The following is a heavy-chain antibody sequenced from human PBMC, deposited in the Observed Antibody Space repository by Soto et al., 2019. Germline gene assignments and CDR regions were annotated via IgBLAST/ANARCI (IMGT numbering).Heavy chain of an antibody. Sequence: SETLSLTCGVSGGSISSGGYSWNWIRQPPGKGLEWIGYIYQSGSSYYNPSLKSRVTISIDRSKNQFSLKLSSVTAADTAMYYCATSQKGYNWNYFDHWGQGALVTVSS. CDR2: IYQSGSS. D-gene: IGHD1-20*01. CDR3: ATSQKGYNWNYFDH. CDR1: GGSISSGGYS. V-gene: IGHV4-30-2*01. J-gene: IGHJ4*02.